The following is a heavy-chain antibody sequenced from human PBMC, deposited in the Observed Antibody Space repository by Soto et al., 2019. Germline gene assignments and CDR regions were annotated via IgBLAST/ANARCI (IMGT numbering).Heavy chain of an antibody. Sequence: SETLSLTCTVSGDTVNNGDYFWSWIRQSPGKGLEWLGYIYFTGSTYYSPSLKSRLPISMDKSKNHFSLEMTSVTVADTAVYFCARGEVVDVVAAFKRELDPWGPGLLVTVSS. CDR2: IYFTGST. CDR3: ARGEVVDVVAAFKRELDP. V-gene: IGHV4-30-4*01. CDR1: GDTVNNGDYF. D-gene: IGHD5-12*01. J-gene: IGHJ5*02.